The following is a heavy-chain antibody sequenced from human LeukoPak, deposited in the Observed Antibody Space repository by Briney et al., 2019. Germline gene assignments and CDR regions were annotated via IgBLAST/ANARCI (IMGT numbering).Heavy chain of an antibody. J-gene: IGHJ6*04. CDR1: GFTFSSYA. CDR2: ISASSDST. CDR3: AELGITMIGGV. D-gene: IGHD3-10*02. V-gene: IGHV3-23*01. Sequence: GGSLRLSCAASGFTFSSYAMSWVRQAPGKGLEWVSAISASSDSTYYADSVKGRFTISRDNSKNTLYLQMNSLRAEDTAVYYCAELGITMIGGVWGKGTTVTISS.